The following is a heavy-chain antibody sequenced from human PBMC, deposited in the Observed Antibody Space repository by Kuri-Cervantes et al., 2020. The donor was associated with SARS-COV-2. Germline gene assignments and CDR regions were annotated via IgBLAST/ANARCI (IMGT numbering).Heavy chain of an antibody. CDR2: IIPMFGTA. CDR3: AAGYRYCNTIGCSAPHA. CDR1: GDTLSSYI. J-gene: IGHJ4*02. Sequence: SVKVSCKASGDTLSSYIVTWVRQAPGQGLEWMGGIIPMFGTANSAREFLGRITITADESANTAYMELSSLTFDDTAVYYCAAGYRYCNTIGCSAPHAWGQGTLVTVSS. V-gene: IGHV1-69*13. D-gene: IGHD2/OR15-2a*01.